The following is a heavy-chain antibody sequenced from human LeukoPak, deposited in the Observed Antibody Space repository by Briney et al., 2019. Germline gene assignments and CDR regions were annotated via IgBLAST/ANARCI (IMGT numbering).Heavy chain of an antibody. CDR3: ARDRLVGATTVSY. CDR1: GFTFSSYS. D-gene: IGHD1-26*01. CDR2: ISSSSSYI. V-gene: IGHV3-21*01. Sequence: GGSLRLSCAASGFTFSSYSMNWVRQAPGKGLEWVSSISSSSSYIYYVDSVKGRFTISRDNAKHSLYLQMNSLRAEDTAVYYCARDRLVGATTVSYWGQGTLVTVSS. J-gene: IGHJ4*02.